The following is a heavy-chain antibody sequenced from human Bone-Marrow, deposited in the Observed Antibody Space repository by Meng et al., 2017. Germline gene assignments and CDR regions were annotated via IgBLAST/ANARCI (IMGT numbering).Heavy chain of an antibody. D-gene: IGHD5-12*01. CDR2: IIPIFGTA. V-gene: IGHV1-69*06. J-gene: IGHJ3*02. CDR1: GGTFSSYA. Sequence: SVKVSCKASGGTFSSYAISWVRQAPGQGLEWMGGIIPIFGTANYAQKFQGRVTITADKSTSTAYMELSSLRSEDTAVYYCASGDYSGYSLGPPDAFDIWGQGKMV. CDR3: ASGDYSGYSLGPPDAFDI.